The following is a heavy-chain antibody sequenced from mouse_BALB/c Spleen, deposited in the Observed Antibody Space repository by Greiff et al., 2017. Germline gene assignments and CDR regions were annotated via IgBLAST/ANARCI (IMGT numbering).Heavy chain of an antibody. D-gene: IGHD2-4*01. CDR2: ISYDGSN. CDR1: GYSITSGYY. V-gene: IGHV3-6*02. Sequence: EVKLMESGPGLVKPSQSLSLTCSVTGYSITSGYYWNWIRQFPGNKLEWMGYISYDGSNNYNPSLKNRISITRDTSKNQFFLKLNSVTTEDTATYYCARFSYDYDVPFAYWGQGTLVTVSA. J-gene: IGHJ3*01. CDR3: ARFSYDYDVPFAY.